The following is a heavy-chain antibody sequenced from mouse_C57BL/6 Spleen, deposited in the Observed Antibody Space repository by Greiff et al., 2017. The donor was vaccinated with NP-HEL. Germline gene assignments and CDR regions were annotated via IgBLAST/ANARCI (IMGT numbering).Heavy chain of an antibody. CDR1: GYSITSGYD. CDR2: ISYSGST. D-gene: IGHD2-3*01. Sequence: EVKLQESGPGMVKPSQSLSLTCTVTGYSITSGYDWHWIRHFPGNKLEWMGYISYSGSTNYNPSLKSRISITHDTSKNHFFLKLNSVTTEDTATYYCARDDGYYGDWYFDVWGTGTTVTVSS. CDR3: ARDDGYYGDWYFDV. V-gene: IGHV3-1*01. J-gene: IGHJ1*03.